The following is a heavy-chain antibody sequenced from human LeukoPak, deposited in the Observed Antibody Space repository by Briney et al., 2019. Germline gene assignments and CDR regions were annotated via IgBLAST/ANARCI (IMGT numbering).Heavy chain of an antibody. V-gene: IGHV3-23*01. J-gene: IGHJ4*02. CDR1: GFTFSSYA. CDR2: ISGSGDNT. CDR3: ARAGGLWTSSDY. Sequence: PGGSLRLSCAASGFTFSSYAMTWVRQAPGKGLEWVSVISGSGDNTYHADSVKGRFTISRDNSKNTLYLQMNSLRAEDTAVYYCARAGGLWTSSDYWGQGTLVTVSS. D-gene: IGHD5-18*01.